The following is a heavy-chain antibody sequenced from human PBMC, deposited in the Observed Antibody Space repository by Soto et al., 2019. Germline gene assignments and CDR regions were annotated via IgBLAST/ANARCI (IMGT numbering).Heavy chain of an antibody. D-gene: IGHD3-22*01. Sequence: EASVKVSCKASGYTLTTYGFSWVRQAPGQGLECVGWISATNGNTHYSQKFQGRATMTTDTSTSTAYMELRSLTSGDTAVYYCASEPIYYNDGSGYYPLGYWGQGTLVTVSS. J-gene: IGHJ4*02. CDR1: GYTLTTYG. V-gene: IGHV1-18*04. CDR2: ISATNGNT. CDR3: ASEPIYYNDGSGYYPLGY.